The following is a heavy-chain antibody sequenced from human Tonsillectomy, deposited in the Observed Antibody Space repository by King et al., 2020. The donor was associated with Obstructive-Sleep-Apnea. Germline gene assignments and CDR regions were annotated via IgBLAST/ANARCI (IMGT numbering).Heavy chain of an antibody. V-gene: IGHV1-2*02. J-gene: IGHJ4*02. D-gene: IGHD3-10*01. Sequence: VQLVESGAEVKKPGASVKVSCKASGYTFTGYYIHWVRQAPGEGLEWMGWINPNSGGTNYAQKFQGRVTMTRDTSISTAYMELSRLRSDDTAVYYCARERISMVRGVIPCDYWGQGTLVTVAS. CDR3: ARERISMVRGVIPCDY. CDR1: GYTFTGYY. CDR2: INPNSGGT.